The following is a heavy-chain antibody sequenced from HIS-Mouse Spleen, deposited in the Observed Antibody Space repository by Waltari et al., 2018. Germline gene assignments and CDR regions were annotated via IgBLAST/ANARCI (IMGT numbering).Heavy chain of an antibody. J-gene: IGHJ4*02. CDR2: ISYDGSNK. Sequence: QVQLVESGGGVVQPGRSLRLSCAASGFTFSSYAMHWVRQAPGKGLEWVAVISYDGSNKYYADSVEGRFTISRDNSKNTLYLQMNSLRAEDTAVYYCARASVVGSGHFDYWGQGTLVTVSS. V-gene: IGHV3-30-3*01. CDR1: GFTFSSYA. D-gene: IGHD6-19*01. CDR3: ARASVVGSGHFDY.